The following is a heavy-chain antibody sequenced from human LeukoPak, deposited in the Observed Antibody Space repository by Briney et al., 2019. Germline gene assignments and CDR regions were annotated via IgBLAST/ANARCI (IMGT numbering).Heavy chain of an antibody. CDR2: IYTSGTT. J-gene: IGHJ5*01. CDR1: GGSISSGSHY. V-gene: IGHV4-61*02. Sequence: SQTLSLTCTVSGGSISSGSHYWSWIRQPAGKGLEWIGLIYTSGTTKTNPSLESRVTISLDTSKNQFSLKLGSVTVADTAVYYCAREFESWGQGTLVTVSS. CDR3: AREFES.